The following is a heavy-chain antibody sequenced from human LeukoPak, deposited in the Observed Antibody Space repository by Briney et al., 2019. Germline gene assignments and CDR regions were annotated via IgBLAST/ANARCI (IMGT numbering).Heavy chain of an antibody. J-gene: IGHJ6*02. CDR1: GFTFSSYG. CDR3: ARDLVVPAAMRWRDYYGMDV. D-gene: IGHD2-2*01. Sequence: GGSLRLSCAASGFTFSSYGMHWVRQAPGKGLEWVAVISYDGSNKYYADSVKGQFTISRDNSKNTLYLQMNSLRAEDTAVYYCARDLVVPAAMRWRDYYGMDVWGQGTTVTVSS. V-gene: IGHV3-30*03. CDR2: ISYDGSNK.